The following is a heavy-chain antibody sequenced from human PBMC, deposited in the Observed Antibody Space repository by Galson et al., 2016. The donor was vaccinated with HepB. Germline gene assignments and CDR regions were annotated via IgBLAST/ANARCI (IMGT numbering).Heavy chain of an antibody. D-gene: IGHD2-15*01. CDR3: ARVSLPSRYCSGDNCYFYH. CDR1: GYTFTSYD. V-gene: IGHV1-8*01. CDR2: MDPNSGNT. Sequence: SVKVSCKASGYTFTSYDINWVRQATGQGLEWMGWMDPNSGNTDYAQKFQGRVTMTRDTSISTAYMELSSLRSEDTAVYYCARVSLPSRYCSGDNCYFYHWGQGTLVTVSS. J-gene: IGHJ4*02.